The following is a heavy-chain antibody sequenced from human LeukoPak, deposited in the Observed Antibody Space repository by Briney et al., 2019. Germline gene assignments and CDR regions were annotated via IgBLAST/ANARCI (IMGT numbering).Heavy chain of an antibody. Sequence: SQTLSLTCTVSGGSMSSSRYYWSWIRQPAAKGLEWIGRIYTRGSTTYNPSLKSRVTISLDPSKNQFSLKLSSVTAADTAVYYCARVFCSGGNCYHFDYWGQGTLVTVSS. D-gene: IGHD2-15*01. J-gene: IGHJ4*02. CDR3: ARVFCSGGNCYHFDY. V-gene: IGHV4-61*02. CDR2: IYTRGST. CDR1: GGSMSSSRYY.